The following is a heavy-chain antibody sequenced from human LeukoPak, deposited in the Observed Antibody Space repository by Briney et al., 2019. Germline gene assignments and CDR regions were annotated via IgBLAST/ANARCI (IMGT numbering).Heavy chain of an antibody. CDR1: GGSISSSSYY. J-gene: IGHJ5*02. D-gene: IGHD3-22*01. V-gene: IGHV4-39*07. CDR2: IYYSGST. CDR3: ARDWDPYYDGSGWFDP. Sequence: SETLSLTCTVSGGSISSSSYYWGWIRQPPGKGLEWIGSIYYSGSTYYNPSLKSRVTISVDTSKNQFSLKLSSVTAADTAVYYCARDWDPYYDGSGWFDPWGQGTLVTVSS.